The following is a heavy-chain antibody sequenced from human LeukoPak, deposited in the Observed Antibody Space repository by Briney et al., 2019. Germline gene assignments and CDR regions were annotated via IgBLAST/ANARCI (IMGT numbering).Heavy chain of an antibody. Sequence: PSETLSLTCTVSGGSVSSGSYYWSWIRQPPGKGLEWIGSIYYSGSTYYNPSLKSRVTISVDTSKNQFSLKLSSVTATDTAVYYCARQITSHGTRGWDGIDYWGQGTLVTVSS. CDR2: IYYSGST. CDR1: GGSVSSGSYY. V-gene: IGHV4-39*01. D-gene: IGHD3-16*01. J-gene: IGHJ4*02. CDR3: ARQITSHGTRGWDGIDY.